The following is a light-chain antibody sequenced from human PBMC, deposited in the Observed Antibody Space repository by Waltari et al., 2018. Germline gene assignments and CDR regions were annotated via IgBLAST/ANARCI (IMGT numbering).Light chain of an antibody. CDR2: GVN. J-gene: IGLJ3*02. CDR3: TSYTRSDSWV. V-gene: IGLV2-14*03. Sequence: WHKQHPNRAPPLMFCGVNRRSSGVSVRFAGSKSDNTASLTISGLQADDEADYYCTSYTRSDSWVFGGGTKLTVL.